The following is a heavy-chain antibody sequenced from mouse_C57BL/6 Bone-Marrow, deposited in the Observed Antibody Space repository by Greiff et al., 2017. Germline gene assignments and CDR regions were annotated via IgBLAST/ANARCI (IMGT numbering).Heavy chain of an antibody. CDR2: IWSDGST. V-gene: IGHV2-6-1*01. CDR1: GFSLTSYG. Sequence: VKLVESGPGLVAPSQSLSITCTVSGFSLTSYGVHWVRQPPGKGLAWLVVIWSDGSTTYNSALKSRLSIRKDNSKSQVFLKRNSLQTDDTTIYYCARHGGNYRFAYWGQGTLVTVSA. CDR3: ARHGGNYRFAY. D-gene: IGHD1-1*02. J-gene: IGHJ3*01.